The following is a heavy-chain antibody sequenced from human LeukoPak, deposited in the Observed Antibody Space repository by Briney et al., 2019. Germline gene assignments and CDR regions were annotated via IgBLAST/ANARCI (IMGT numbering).Heavy chain of an antibody. Sequence: GGSLRLSCAASGFTVSSNYMSWVRQAPGKGLEWVSVIYSGGSTYYADSVKGRFTISRDNSKNTLYLQMNSLRAEDTAVYYCAGVSYYVDDAFDIWGQGTMVTVSS. V-gene: IGHV3-66*01. CDR3: AGVSYYVDDAFDI. CDR2: IYSGGST. CDR1: GFTVSSNY. J-gene: IGHJ3*02. D-gene: IGHD3-10*01.